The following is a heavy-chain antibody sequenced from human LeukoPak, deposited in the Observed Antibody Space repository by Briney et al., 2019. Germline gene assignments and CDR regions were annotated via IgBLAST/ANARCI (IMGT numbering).Heavy chain of an antibody. V-gene: IGHV3-13*04. J-gene: IGHJ6*02. D-gene: IGHD7-27*01. CDR3: ARDVSGYCMDV. Sequence: PGGSLRLSCAASGFTFSRYDMHWVRRRTGKGLEWVSAIGTAGDTYYPDSVKGRFTISRENAKNSLYLQMNSLRDGDTAVYYCARDVSGYCMDVWGQGTTVTVSS. CDR1: GFTFSRYD. CDR2: IGTAGDT.